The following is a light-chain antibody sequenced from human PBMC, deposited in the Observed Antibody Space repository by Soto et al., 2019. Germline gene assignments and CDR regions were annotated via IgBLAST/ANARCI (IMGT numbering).Light chain of an antibody. CDR2: NNN. V-gene: IGLV1-44*01. CDR3: ATWDDSRNARGV. J-gene: IGLJ3*02. Sequence: QSVLTQTPSASGTPGQTVTISCSGSRSNIGNNAVSWYQQFPGTDPKLLIYNNNNRPSGVPDRFSGSKSGTSASLAISWLQSEDEADYYCATWDDSRNARGVFGGGTKVTVL. CDR1: RSNIGNNA.